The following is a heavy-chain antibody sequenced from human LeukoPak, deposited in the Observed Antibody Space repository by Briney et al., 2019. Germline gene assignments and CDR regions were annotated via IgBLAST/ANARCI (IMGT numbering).Heavy chain of an antibody. V-gene: IGHV3-30*18. Sequence: TGGSLRLSCAASGFTFSSYGMHWVRQAPGKGLEWVAVISNDGSNKYYADSVKGRFTISRDNSKNTLYLQMNSLRAEDTAVYYCAKDLGRYCSSTSCYPLYGMDVWGQGTTVTVSS. CDR2: ISNDGSNK. J-gene: IGHJ6*02. CDR1: GFTFSSYG. D-gene: IGHD2-2*01. CDR3: AKDLGRYCSSTSCYPLYGMDV.